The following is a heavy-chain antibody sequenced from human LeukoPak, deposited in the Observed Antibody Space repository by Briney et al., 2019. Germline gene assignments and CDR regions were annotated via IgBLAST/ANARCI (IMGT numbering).Heavy chain of an antibody. CDR1: GFTFDDYA. V-gene: IGHV3-9*03. CDR2: ISWNSGTI. CDR3: AKGTYYYDSSGPPDYFDY. D-gene: IGHD3-22*01. J-gene: IGHJ4*02. Sequence: GRSLRLSCVASGFTFDDYAMHWVRQAPGKGLEWVSGISWNSGTIAYADSVKGRFTISRDNAKNSLHLQMNSLRAEDMALYYCAKGTYYYDSSGPPDYFDYWGQGTLVTVSS.